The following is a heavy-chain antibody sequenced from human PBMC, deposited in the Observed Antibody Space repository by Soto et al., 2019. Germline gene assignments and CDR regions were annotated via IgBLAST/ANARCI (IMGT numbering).Heavy chain of an antibody. J-gene: IGHJ4*02. CDR2: INTYNGNT. Sequence: ASVKVSCKASGYTFSNYGITWVRQAPGQGLEWMGWINTYNGNTNYAQKVQGRVTMTVDTSTSTVYMELRSLTSDDSAVYYCARAQTPTESDHWGQGTLVTVSS. CDR1: GYTFSNYG. V-gene: IGHV1-18*01. D-gene: IGHD4-4*01. CDR3: ARAQTPTESDH.